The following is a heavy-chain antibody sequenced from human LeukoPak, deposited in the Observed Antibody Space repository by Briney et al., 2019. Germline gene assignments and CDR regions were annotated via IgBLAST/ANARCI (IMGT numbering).Heavy chain of an antibody. J-gene: IGHJ4*02. Sequence: GCALRLSCATSGFSLRGYAMSGVGQAKGKGLEWVSSISGSGGSIYYADSVKGRFTISRDNSKSTLYLQMNSLRAEDTAIYYCAKEAVAAAGPFDYWGQGTLVTVSS. V-gene: IGHV3-23*01. D-gene: IGHD6-13*01. CDR2: ISGSGGSI. CDR3: AKEAVAAAGPFDY. CDR1: GFSLRGYA.